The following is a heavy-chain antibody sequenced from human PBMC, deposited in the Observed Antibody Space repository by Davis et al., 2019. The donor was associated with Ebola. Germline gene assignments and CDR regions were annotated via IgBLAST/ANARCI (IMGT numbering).Heavy chain of an antibody. V-gene: IGHV3-15*07. D-gene: IGHD6-19*01. Sequence: GESLKISCAASGFTFSNAWMNWVRQAPGKGLEWVGRIKSKTDGGTTDYAAPVKGRFTISRDDSKNTLYLQMNSLKTEDTAVYYCTTGGSGWFLFNHWGQGTLVTVSA. CDR1: GFTFSNAW. CDR2: IKSKTDGGTT. CDR3: TTGGSGWFLFNH. J-gene: IGHJ4*02.